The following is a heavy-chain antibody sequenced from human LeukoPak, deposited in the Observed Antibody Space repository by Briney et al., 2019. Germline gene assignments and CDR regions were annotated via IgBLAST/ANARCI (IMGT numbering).Heavy chain of an antibody. J-gene: IGHJ4*02. V-gene: IGHV3-64*01. CDR3: ARVRGYSYGSSAY. D-gene: IGHD5-18*01. Sequence: GGSLRLSCAASGFNFSSYGMHWVRQAPGKGLECVAAISRNGCRTYYANAVKGRFTISRDNAKNTLYLKMGSLRAEDMAVYYCARVRGYSYGSSAYWGQGTLVTVSS. CDR2: ISRNGCRT. CDR1: GFNFSSYG.